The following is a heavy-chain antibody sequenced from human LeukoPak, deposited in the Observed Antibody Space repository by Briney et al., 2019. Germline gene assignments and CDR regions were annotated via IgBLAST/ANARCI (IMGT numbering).Heavy chain of an antibody. D-gene: IGHD6-25*01. J-gene: IGHJ4*02. CDR1: GGSFSGYY. Sequence: SETLSLTCAVYGGSFSGYYWSWIRQPPGKGLEWIGEINHSGSTNYNPSLKSRVTISVDTSKDQFSLKLSSVTAADTAVYYCARYQRSYFDYWGQGTLVTVSS. CDR3: ARYQRSYFDY. V-gene: IGHV4-34*01. CDR2: INHSGST.